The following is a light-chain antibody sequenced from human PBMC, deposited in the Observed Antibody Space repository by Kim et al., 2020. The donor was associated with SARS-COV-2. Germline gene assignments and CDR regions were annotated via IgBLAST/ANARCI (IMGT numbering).Light chain of an antibody. V-gene: IGKV1-27*01. CDR2: AAS. CDR1: QGISND. CDR3: QKYNRASLT. Sequence: ASVGDRVTITCRASQGISNDLAWYQQKPGKVPKLRIYAASALQSGVPSRFSGSGSGTDFTLTSSSLQPEDVATYYCQKYNRASLTFGGGTKVDIK. J-gene: IGKJ4*01.